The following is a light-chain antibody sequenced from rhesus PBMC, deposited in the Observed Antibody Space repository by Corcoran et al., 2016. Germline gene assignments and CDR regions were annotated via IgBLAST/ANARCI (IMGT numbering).Light chain of an antibody. V-gene: IGKV1-33*02. Sequence: DIQMTQSPSSLSASVGDTVTITCQASQGISKYLAWYPQQPGKAPKLLIYDAFNLQSWVPSRLSGSGSGTEFTLTISSLQTEDFATYYCQQHNSYPPYSFGQGTKVEIK. CDR3: QQHNSYPPYS. CDR1: QGISKY. CDR2: DAF. J-gene: IGKJ2*01.